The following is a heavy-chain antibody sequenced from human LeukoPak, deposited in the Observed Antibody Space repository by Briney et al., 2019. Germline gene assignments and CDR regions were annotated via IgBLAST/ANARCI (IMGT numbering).Heavy chain of an antibody. CDR1: GGSFSGYY. V-gene: IGHV4-34*01. Sequence: SETLSLTCAVYGGSFSGYYWSWIRQPPGKGLEWIGEINHSGSTNYNPSLKSRVTISVDTSKNQFSLKLSSVTAADTAVYYCAIRFYYYGSVSYYQRYYYYYMDVWGKGTTVTVSS. D-gene: IGHD3-10*01. CDR3: AIRFYYYGSVSYYQRYYYYYMDV. CDR2: INHSGST. J-gene: IGHJ6*03.